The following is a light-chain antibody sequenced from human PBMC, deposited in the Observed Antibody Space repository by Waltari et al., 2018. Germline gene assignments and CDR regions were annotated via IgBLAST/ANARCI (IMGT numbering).Light chain of an antibody. V-gene: IGKV3-11*01. CDR3: QQRSSWPLT. CDR1: QSVSSY. J-gene: IGKJ4*01. CDR2: DAS. Sequence: EIVLTQSPATLSLSPGERATLSCRASQSVSSYLAWYQQKPGQPPRLLIYDASNRATGITARFSGSGSGTDVTLTISSLEPEDFAVYDCQQRSSWPLTFGGGTKVEIK.